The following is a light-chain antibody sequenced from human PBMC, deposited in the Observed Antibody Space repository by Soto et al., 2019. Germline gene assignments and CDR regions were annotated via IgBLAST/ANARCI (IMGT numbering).Light chain of an antibody. CDR2: YNN. CDR3: AAWDASLSASV. CDR1: DSNIGSNS. J-gene: IGLJ1*01. Sequence: QSVLTQPPSASGTAGQVVTISCSGGDSNIGSNSVYWYQHLPRMAPKLLIYYNNQRPSGVPDRFSGSRSGTSASLAIVGLRSEDESVYYCAAWDASLSASVFGNGTKFTGL. V-gene: IGLV1-47*02.